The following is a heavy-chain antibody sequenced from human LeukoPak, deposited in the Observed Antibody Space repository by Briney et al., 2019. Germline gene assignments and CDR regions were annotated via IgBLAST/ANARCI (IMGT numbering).Heavy chain of an antibody. CDR3: ARGRTTVTTPAFDP. CDR1: GGSFSGYY. V-gene: IGHV4-34*01. CDR2: INHSGST. D-gene: IGHD4-17*01. J-gene: IGHJ5*02. Sequence: KPSETLSLTCAVYGGSFSGYYWSWIRQPPGKGLEWIGEINHSGSTNYNPSLKSRVTISVDTSKNQFSLKLSSVTAADTAVYYCARGRTTVTTPAFDPWGQGTLVTVSS.